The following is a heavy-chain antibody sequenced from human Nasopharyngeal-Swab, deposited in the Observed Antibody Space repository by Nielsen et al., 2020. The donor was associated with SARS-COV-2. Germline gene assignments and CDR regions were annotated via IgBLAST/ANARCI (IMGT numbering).Heavy chain of an antibody. CDR1: GLTVSSTY. D-gene: IGHD6-13*01. V-gene: IGHV3-53*01. J-gene: IGHJ2*01. CDR3: ASRGAATDPSTRDLPYSRRTFDL. CDR2: TEIGGTT. Sequence: GESLKISCVVSGLTVSSTYMSWVRQAPGKGLDWVSVTEIGGTTHYADSVRGRFSSSRDNSKNTLSLQMSSLRAEDTAVYYCASRGAATDPSTRDLPYSRRTFDLWGRGTLVTVSS.